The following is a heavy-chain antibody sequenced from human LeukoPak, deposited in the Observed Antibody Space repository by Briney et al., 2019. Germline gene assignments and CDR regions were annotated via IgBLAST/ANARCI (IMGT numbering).Heavy chain of an antibody. CDR2: INSRSTSI. CDR3: AREPPYGDLALDY. Sequence: PGGSLRLSCAASGFTFSSYSMSWVRQAPGKGLEWVSYINSRSTSIHYAASVKGRFTISRDNAKNALYLLMNSLRDEDTAVYYCAREPPYGDLALDYWGQGTLVTVSS. D-gene: IGHD3-10*01. V-gene: IGHV3-48*02. CDR1: GFTFSSYS. J-gene: IGHJ4*02.